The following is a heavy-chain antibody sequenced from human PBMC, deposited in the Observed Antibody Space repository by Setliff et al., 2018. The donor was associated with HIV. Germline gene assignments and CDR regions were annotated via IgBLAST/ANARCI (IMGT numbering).Heavy chain of an antibody. Sequence: PSETLSLTCTLSGGSFGDYHWSWIRQPAGRGLEWIGRIFRSGTTDYKFSLKSRVTISIDTSRNQFSLRLTSVTAEDTAVYYCARDLHYSGLGSYGPWGPGTLVTVSS. D-gene: IGHD3-10*01. CDR2: IFRSGTT. CDR1: GGSFGDYH. V-gene: IGHV4-4*07. J-gene: IGHJ5*02. CDR3: ARDLHYSGLGSYGP.